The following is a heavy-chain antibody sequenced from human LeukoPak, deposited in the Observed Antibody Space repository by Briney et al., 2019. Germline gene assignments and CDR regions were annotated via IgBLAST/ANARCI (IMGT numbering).Heavy chain of an antibody. CDR3: ARLKGVVVAADE. CDR1: GFTFSSYS. Sequence: GGSLRLSCAASGFTFSSYSMNWVRQAPGKGLEWVSSISSSSSYIYYADSVKGRFTISRDNAKNSLYLQMNSLRAEDTAVYYCARLKGVVVAADEWGQGTLVTVSS. J-gene: IGHJ4*02. D-gene: IGHD2-15*01. CDR2: ISSSSSYI. V-gene: IGHV3-21*01.